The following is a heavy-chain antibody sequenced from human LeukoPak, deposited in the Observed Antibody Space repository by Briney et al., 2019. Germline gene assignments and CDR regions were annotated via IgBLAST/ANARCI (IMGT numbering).Heavy chain of an antibody. CDR2: ISYDGSNK. J-gene: IGHJ4*02. CDR1: GFTFSSYG. V-gene: IGHV3-30*18. Sequence: GGSLRLSCAASGFTFSSYGMRWVRQAPGRGLEWVAVISYDGSNKYYADSVKGRFTISRDNSKNTLYLQMNSLRAEDTAVYYCANTVVVYWGQGTLVTVS. D-gene: IGHD4-23*01. CDR3: ANTVVVY.